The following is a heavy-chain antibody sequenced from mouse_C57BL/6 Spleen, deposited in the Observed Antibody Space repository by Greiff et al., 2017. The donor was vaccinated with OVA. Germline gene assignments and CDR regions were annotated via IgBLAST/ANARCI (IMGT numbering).Heavy chain of an antibody. V-gene: IGHV3-6*01. D-gene: IGHD1-1*02. CDR3: AREGGGYWYFDV. CDR1: GYSITSGYY. CDR2: ISYDGSN. J-gene: IGHJ1*03. Sequence: EVKLVESGPGLVKPSQSLSLSCSVTGYSITSGYYWNWIRQFPGNKLEWMGYISYDGSNNYNPSLKNRISITRDTSKNQFFLKLNSVTTEDTATYYCAREGGGYWYFDVWGTGTTVTVSS.